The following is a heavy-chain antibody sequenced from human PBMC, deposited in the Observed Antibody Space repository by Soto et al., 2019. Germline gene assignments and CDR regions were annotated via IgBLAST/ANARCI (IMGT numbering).Heavy chain of an antibody. V-gene: IGHV1-3*01. CDR1: GYTFTSYA. CDR2: INAGNGNT. Sequence: ASVKVSCKASGYTFTSYAMHWVRQAPGQRLEWMGWINAGNGNTKYSQKFQGRVTITRDTSASTAYMELSSLRSEDTAVYYCARDRIQQQLVLVYFDYWCQGNVVTVSS. J-gene: IGHJ4*02. D-gene: IGHD6-13*01. CDR3: ARDRIQQQLVLVYFDY.